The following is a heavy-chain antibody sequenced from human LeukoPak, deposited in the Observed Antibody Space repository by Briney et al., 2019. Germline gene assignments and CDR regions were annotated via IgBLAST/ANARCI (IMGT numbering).Heavy chain of an antibody. D-gene: IGHD6-13*01. Sequence: GGSLRLSCAASGFTFSSHGMHWVRQAPGKELEWVAFIQYDGSNKKYADAVKGRFTISRDNSKNTLYLQMNSLRAEDTAVYYCAAEGRIAAEVAFDIWGQGTMVTVSS. V-gene: IGHV3-30*02. CDR2: IQYDGSNK. J-gene: IGHJ3*02. CDR3: AAEGRIAAEVAFDI. CDR1: GFTFSSHG.